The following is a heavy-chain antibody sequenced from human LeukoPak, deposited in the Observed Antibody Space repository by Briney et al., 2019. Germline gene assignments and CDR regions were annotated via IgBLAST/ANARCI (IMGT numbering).Heavy chain of an antibody. D-gene: IGHD6-13*01. CDR2: ISGNGGNT. V-gene: IGHV3-23*01. CDR1: GFTFSSYA. Sequence: GGSLRLSCAASGFTFSSYAMSWVRQAPGKGLEWVSGISGNGGNTYYADSVKGRFTISRDNSKNTLYLQMSTLRAEDTAVYYCAKGGSSWYPFDYWGQGTLVTVSS. CDR3: AKGGSSWYPFDY. J-gene: IGHJ4*02.